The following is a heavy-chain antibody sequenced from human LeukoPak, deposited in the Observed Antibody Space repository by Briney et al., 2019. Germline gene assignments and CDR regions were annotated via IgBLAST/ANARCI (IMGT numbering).Heavy chain of an antibody. CDR3: ARTTRVTPDGRAEYFED. CDR1: GVSISTSC. J-gene: IGHJ1*01. CDR2: RCDDGRD. D-gene: IGHD4-11*01. Sequence: SETLSLTCTVSGVSISTSCWSWIRQSPGRGLEWVGYRCDDGRDLYNPSLRSRVSRVTISVDASEKQFSLSLRSVTAADTAMYYCARTTRVTPDGRAEYFEDWGQGTLVIVSS. V-gene: IGHV4-59*03.